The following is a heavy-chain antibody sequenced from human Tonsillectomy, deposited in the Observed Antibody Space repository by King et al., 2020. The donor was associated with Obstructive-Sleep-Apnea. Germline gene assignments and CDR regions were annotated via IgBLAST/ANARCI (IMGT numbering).Heavy chain of an antibody. D-gene: IGHD3-10*01. V-gene: IGHV4-31*03. CDR2: IHYSGTT. Sequence: VQLQESGPGLVKPSQTLSLTCTVSSGSISSGGYYWPWIRQHPGKGLEWIGFIHYSGTTRYTPSLKSRLTISLGTSAQQFSLNLRSVTAADTALYYCARDVSYGSGSFDIWGQGHQVIVSS. CDR3: ARDVSYGSGSFDI. CDR1: SGSISSGGYY. J-gene: IGHJ4*02.